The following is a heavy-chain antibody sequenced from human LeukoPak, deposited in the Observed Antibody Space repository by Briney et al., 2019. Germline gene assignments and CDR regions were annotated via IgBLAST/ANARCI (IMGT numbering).Heavy chain of an antibody. D-gene: IGHD4-11*01. Sequence: SETLSLTCTVSGGSISSYYWSWIRQPPGKGLEWIGYIYYSGSTNYNPSLKSRVTISVDTSKNQFSLKLSSVTAADTAVCYCARHGNYRNSPFDYWGQGTLVTVSS. V-gene: IGHV4-59*08. J-gene: IGHJ4*02. CDR2: IYYSGST. CDR3: ARHGNYRNSPFDY. CDR1: GGSISSYY.